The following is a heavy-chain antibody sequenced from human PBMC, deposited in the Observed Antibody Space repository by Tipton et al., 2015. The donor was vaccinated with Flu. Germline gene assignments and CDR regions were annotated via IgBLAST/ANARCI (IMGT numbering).Heavy chain of an antibody. CDR3: TRGRFGGYGTDV. CDR2: IYTSGST. V-gene: IGHV4-4*07. D-gene: IGHD3-10*01. CDR1: GDSISSYY. J-gene: IGHJ6*02. Sequence: LRLSCTVSGDSISSYYWSWIRQPAGKGLEWIGRIYTSGSTNYSASLKSRVTMSVDTSKNQFSLTLNSVTAADAAVYYCTRGRFGGYGTDVWGQGTTVTVSS.